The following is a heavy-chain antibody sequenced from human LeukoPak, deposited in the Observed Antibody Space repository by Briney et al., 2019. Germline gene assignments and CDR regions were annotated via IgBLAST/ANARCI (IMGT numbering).Heavy chain of an antibody. CDR3: ARLYDYVWGSYYPFDY. CDR1: GGSISSSSCY. Sequence: SETLSLTCTVSGGSISSSSCYWGWIRQPPGKGLEWIGSIYYSGSTYYNPSLKSRVTISVDTSKNQFSLKLSSVTAADTAVYYCARLYDYVWGSYYPFDYWGQGTLVTVSS. V-gene: IGHV4-39*01. J-gene: IGHJ4*02. D-gene: IGHD3-16*01. CDR2: IYYSGST.